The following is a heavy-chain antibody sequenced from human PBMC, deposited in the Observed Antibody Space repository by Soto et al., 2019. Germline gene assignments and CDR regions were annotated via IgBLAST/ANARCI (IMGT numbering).Heavy chain of an antibody. J-gene: IGHJ5*02. CDR1: GGSIGGVGYS. D-gene: IGHD3-10*01. Sequence: TLSLTCAVSGGSIGGVGYSWSWIRQPPGGGLEWIGYMYHSGTFLKSPSLKTRLTMSLDMYKNQFSLTLNSMTAADTAVYYCARAQFYSGSGNYNNLMFDAWGQG. V-gene: IGHV4-30-2*01. CDR2: MYHSGTF. CDR3: ARAQFYSGSGNYNNLMFDA.